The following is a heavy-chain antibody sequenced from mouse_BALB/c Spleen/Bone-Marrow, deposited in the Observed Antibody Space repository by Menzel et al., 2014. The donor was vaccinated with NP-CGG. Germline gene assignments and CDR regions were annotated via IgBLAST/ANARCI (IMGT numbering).Heavy chain of an antibody. D-gene: IGHD1-1*01. CDR3: ARAYYYGSSYYVMDY. CDR1: GFNIKDTY. V-gene: IGHV14-3*02. J-gene: IGHJ4*01. CDR2: IDPANGNT. Sequence: EVKVEESGTELVKPGASVKLSCTASGFNIKDTYMHWVKQRPGQGLEWIGRIDPANGNTRYDPKFQGKATITADTSSNTAYLQLTSLTSEDTAVYYCARAYYYGSSYYVMDYWGQGTSVTVSS.